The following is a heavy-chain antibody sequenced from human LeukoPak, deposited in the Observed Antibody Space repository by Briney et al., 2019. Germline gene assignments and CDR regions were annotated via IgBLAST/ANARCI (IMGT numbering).Heavy chain of an antibody. CDR1: GGSFSGYY. CDR2: INHSGST. Sequence: SETLSLTCAVYGGSFSGYYWSWIRQPPGQGLEWIGEINHSGSTNYNPSLKSRVTISVDTSKNQFSLKLSSVTAADTAVYYCAQGGCSGGSSYPLGYWGQGTLVTVSS. CDR3: AQGGCSGGSSYPLGY. V-gene: IGHV4-34*01. J-gene: IGHJ4*02. D-gene: IGHD2-15*01.